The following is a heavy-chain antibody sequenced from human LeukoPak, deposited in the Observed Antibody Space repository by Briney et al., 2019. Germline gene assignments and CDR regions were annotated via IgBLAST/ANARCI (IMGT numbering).Heavy chain of an antibody. CDR1: GGTFSSYA. V-gene: IGHV1-69*04. J-gene: IGHJ4*02. CDR2: IIPILGIA. D-gene: IGHD6-19*01. Sequence: SVKVSCKASGGTFSSYAISWVRQAPGQGLEWMGRIIPILGIANYAQKFQGRVTITADKSTSTAYMELRSLRSDDTAVYYCARERGGWSPFDYWGQGTLVTVSS. CDR3: ARERGGWSPFDY.